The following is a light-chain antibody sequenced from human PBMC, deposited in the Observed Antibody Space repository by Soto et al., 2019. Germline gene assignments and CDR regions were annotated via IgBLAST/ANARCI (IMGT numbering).Light chain of an antibody. Sequence: QSALTQPRSVSGSPGQSVTISCTGTSSDVGAYNYVSWYQQHPGKAPKLMIYDVTKRPSGVPDRFSGSKSGNTASLTISGLQAEDEADYYCCSYAGGYNLVFGGGTKVTVL. CDR1: SSDVGAYNY. CDR3: CSYAGGYNLV. J-gene: IGLJ2*01. CDR2: DVT. V-gene: IGLV2-11*01.